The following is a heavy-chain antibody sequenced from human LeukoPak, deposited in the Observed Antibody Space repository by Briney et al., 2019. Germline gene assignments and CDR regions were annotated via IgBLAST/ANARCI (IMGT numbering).Heavy chain of an antibody. CDR1: GFTFSSYA. D-gene: IGHD6-19*01. CDR3: AKMEVWAVAGTIDY. Sequence: GGSLRLSCAASGFTFSSYAMSWVRQAPGKGLEWVSGISGGGGSTYYADSVKGRFTISRDNSKNTLYLQMNSLRAEDTAVYYCAKMEVWAVAGTIDYWGQGTLVTVSS. CDR2: ISGGGGST. J-gene: IGHJ4*02. V-gene: IGHV3-23*01.